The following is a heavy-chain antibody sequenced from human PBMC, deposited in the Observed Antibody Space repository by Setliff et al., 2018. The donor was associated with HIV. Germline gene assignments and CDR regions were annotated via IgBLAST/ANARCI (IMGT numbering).Heavy chain of an antibody. CDR1: GFTFSSYA. V-gene: IGHV3-21*01. J-gene: IGHJ5*02. Sequence: GGSLRLSCAASGFTFSSYAMSWVRQAPGKGLEWVSAISGSGSSIYLANSVKGRFTISRDNAKNALYLQMNSLRAEDTAVYYCARDWGEHYDSSGFSSWGQGTLVTVS. CDR3: ARDWGEHYDSSGFSS. CDR2: ISGSGSSI. D-gene: IGHD3-22*01.